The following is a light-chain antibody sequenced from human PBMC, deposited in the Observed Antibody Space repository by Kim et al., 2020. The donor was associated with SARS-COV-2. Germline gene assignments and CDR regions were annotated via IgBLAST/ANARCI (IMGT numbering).Light chain of an antibody. J-gene: IGLJ2*01. CDR1: SGNIDDNY. V-gene: IGLV6-57*03. Sequence: GKTVTISSARISGNIDDNYVQWYQQRPGGVPPTVISEDDQRPSGVSDRFSGSIDNSSNSASLTISGLRTEDEADYYCQSYNRDNVIFGGGTQLTVL. CDR2: EDD. CDR3: QSYNRDNVI.